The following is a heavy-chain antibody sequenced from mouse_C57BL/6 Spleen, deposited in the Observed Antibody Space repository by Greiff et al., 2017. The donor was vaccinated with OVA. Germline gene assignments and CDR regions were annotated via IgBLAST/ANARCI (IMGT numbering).Heavy chain of an antibody. CDR3: TRGDYGSSAGYFDV. J-gene: IGHJ1*03. V-gene: IGHV1-15*01. Sequence: VQLQQSGAELVRPGASVTLSCKASGYTFTDYEMHWVKQTPVHGLEWIGAIDPETGGTAYNQKFKGKAILTADKSSSTAYMELRSLTSEDSAVYYCTRGDYGSSAGYFDVWGTGTTVTVSS. CDR2: IDPETGGT. CDR1: GYTFTDYE. D-gene: IGHD1-1*01.